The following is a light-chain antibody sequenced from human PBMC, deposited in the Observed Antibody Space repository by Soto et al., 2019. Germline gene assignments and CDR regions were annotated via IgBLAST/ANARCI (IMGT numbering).Light chain of an antibody. CDR1: QSLLHRNGYNY. CDR2: LGS. CDR3: MQARHTTLS. V-gene: IGKV2-28*01. Sequence: DIVLTQSPLSLPVTPGEPASISCRSSQSLLHRNGYNYLDWYLQKPGQSPQLLIYLGSNRASGVPDRFSGSGSGTDFTLKISRVEAEDVGIYYCMQARHTTLSFGGGTKVELK. J-gene: IGKJ4*01.